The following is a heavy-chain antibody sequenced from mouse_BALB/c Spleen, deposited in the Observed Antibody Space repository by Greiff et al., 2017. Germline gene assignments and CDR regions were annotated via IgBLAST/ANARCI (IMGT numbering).Heavy chain of an antibody. J-gene: IGHJ4*01. CDR3: ARYYDYDDYAMDY. V-gene: IGHV1-69*02. CDR1: GYTFTSYW. CDR2: IDPSDSET. Sequence: VQLQQPGAELVKPGAPVKLSCKASGYTFTSYWMNWVKQRPGRGLEWIGRIDPSDSETHYNQKFKDKATLTVDKSSSTAYIQLSSLTSEDSAVYYCARYYDYDDYAMDYWGQGTSVTVSS. D-gene: IGHD2-4*01.